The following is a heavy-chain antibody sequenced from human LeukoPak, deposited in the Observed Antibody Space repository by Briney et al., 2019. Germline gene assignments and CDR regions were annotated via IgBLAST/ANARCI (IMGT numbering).Heavy chain of an antibody. CDR3: AKAPKRYCSSTSCFLSDY. V-gene: IGHV3-23*01. J-gene: IGHJ4*02. CDR2: ISGSSGST. Sequence: PGGSLRLSCAASGFTFSSYAMSWVRQAPGKGLEWVSAISGSSGSTYYADSVKGRFTISRDNSKNTLYLQMNSLRAEDTAVYYCAKAPKRYCSSTSCFLSDYWGQGTLVTVYS. CDR1: GFTFSSYA. D-gene: IGHD2-2*01.